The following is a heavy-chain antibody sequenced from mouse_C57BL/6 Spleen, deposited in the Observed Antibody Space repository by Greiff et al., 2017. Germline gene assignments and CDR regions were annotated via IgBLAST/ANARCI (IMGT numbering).Heavy chain of an antibody. CDR2: IYPGDGDT. J-gene: IGHJ1*03. Sequence: VQLQQSGAELVKPGASVKICCKASGYAFSSYWMNWVKQRPGKGLEWIGQIYPGDGDTNYNGKFKGKATLTADKSSSTAYMQLSSLTSEDSAVYCCARDWDVWYFDVWGTGTTVTVSS. CDR1: GYAFSSYW. D-gene: IGHD4-1*01. CDR3: ARDWDVWYFDV. V-gene: IGHV1-80*01.